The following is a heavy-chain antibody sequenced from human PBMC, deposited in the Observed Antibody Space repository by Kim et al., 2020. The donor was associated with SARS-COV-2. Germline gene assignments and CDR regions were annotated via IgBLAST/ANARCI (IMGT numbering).Heavy chain of an antibody. D-gene: IGHD6-13*01. CDR2: ISSSSTTI. CDR3: TRPPLYSSSWLLDY. CDR1: GFTFSDYT. V-gene: IGHV3-48*04. J-gene: IGHJ4*02. Sequence: GGSLRLSCAASGFTFSDYTMNWVRQAPGKGLEWVSFISSSSTTIYYADSVKGRCTISRDNAKNSLFLQMNSLRAEDTAVYYCTRPPLYSSSWLLDYWGQG.